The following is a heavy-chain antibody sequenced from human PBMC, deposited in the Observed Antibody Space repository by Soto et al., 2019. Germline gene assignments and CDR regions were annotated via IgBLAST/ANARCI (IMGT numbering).Heavy chain of an antibody. CDR2: ISPSGTT. J-gene: IGHJ4*02. CDR1: SGSLSGYY. Sequence: SETLSLTCSLYSGSLSGYYWSWIRQPPGKGLEWIGKISPSGTTNYSPSLKSRVSISVDTSKNQFSLNLTSLTAADTAVYYCARAPKVSGSAQTRPDFWGQGSLVTVSS. V-gene: IGHV4-34*01. D-gene: IGHD6-6*01. CDR3: ARAPKVSGSAQTRPDF.